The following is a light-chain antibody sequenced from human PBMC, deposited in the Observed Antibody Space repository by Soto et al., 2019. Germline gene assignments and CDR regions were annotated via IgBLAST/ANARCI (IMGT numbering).Light chain of an antibody. V-gene: IGKV2D-29*02. J-gene: IGKJ5*01. Sequence: LMTHSPLSLPVTLGQPASISCRSSQSLLHITGETFLFWYLQKPGQSPQLLIYEVSTRVSGVPDRFSGSGSGTDFTLEISRVETDDVGIYYCMQSTQLPPTFGQGTRLEIK. CDR1: QSLLHITGETF. CDR3: MQSTQLPPT. CDR2: EVS.